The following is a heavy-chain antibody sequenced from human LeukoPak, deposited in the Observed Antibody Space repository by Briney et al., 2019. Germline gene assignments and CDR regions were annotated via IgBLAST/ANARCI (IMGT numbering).Heavy chain of an antibody. CDR1: GFTVSNNY. V-gene: IGHV3-66*02. CDR2: INTGGTT. Sequence: PGGSLRLSCAASGFTVSNNYMNWVRQAPGKGLEWVSVINTGGTTQYADSVKGRCTISRDTSKNMLHLQMSSLTTEDTAVYYCARVGPHTSYAMDVWGQGTTVTVSS. J-gene: IGHJ6*02. D-gene: IGHD1-26*01. CDR3: ARVGPHTSYAMDV.